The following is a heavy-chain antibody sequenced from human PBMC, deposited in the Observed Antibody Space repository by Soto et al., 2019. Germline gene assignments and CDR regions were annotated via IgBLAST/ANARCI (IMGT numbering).Heavy chain of an antibody. V-gene: IGHV3-9*01. CDR1: GFTFNDYA. CDR3: AKGGSSSGRYSDY. D-gene: IGHD6-6*01. CDR2: INWNSGNI. J-gene: IGHJ4*02. Sequence: EVQLVESGGGLVQPGGSQRLSCAASGFTFNDYAMHWVRQAPGKGLDWVSGINWNSGNIGYADSVKGRFTISRDSAKNSLYLQMNSLRAEDTALYYCAKGGSSSGRYSDYWGQGTLVTVSS.